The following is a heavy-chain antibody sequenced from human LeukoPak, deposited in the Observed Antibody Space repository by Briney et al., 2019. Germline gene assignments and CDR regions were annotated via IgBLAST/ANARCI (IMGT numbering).Heavy chain of an antibody. CDR2: ISSSGSTI. Sequence: GGSLRLSCAASGFTFSDYYMSWIRQAPGKGLEWVSYISSSGSTIYYADSVKGRFTISRDNAKNSLYLQMNSVRAEDTAVYYCARDKAYYDFWSGYKGYYYYYMDVWGKGTTVTVSS. V-gene: IGHV3-11*04. CDR1: GFTFSDYY. CDR3: ARDKAYYDFWSGYKGYYYYYMDV. D-gene: IGHD3-3*01. J-gene: IGHJ6*03.